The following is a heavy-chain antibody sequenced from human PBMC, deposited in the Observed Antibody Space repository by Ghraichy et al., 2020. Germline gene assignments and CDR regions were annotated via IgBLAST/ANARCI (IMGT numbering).Heavy chain of an antibody. V-gene: IGHV4-59*08. Sequence: TLSLTCTVSGGSISSYYWSWIRQPPGKGLEWIGYIFYSGSTNYNPSLKSRVTILVDTSKKQFSLKLSSVTAADTAVYYCARHSSGYSFWFDPWGQGTLVTVSS. CDR2: IFYSGST. J-gene: IGHJ5*02. D-gene: IGHD3-22*01. CDR1: GGSISSYY. CDR3: ARHSSGYSFWFDP.